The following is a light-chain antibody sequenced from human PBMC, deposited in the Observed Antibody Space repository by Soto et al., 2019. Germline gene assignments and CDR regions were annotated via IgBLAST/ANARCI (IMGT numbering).Light chain of an antibody. J-gene: IGKJ5*01. CDR1: PSVTNY. CDR2: GAF. CDR3: QQRNIWPPVT. V-gene: IGKV3-11*01. Sequence: VMTQSPATLSVSPGERATLSCRASPSVTNYLAWYQQKPGQAPRLVIYGAFNRATGIPARFSGSGPGTDFTLTISSLEPEDFAVYYCQQRNIWPPVTFGQGTRLEIK.